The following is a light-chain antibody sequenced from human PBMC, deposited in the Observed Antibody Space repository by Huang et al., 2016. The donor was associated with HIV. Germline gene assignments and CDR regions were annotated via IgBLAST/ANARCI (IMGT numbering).Light chain of an antibody. Sequence: EIVMTQSPPTLSVSPGERATLSCRASQSVSSNLVWYQQKPGQAPRLLIYGASTRASAIPARFSGSGSGTEFTLTISSLQSEDFAVYYCQQYNNWPDTFGQGTKLEIK. CDR1: QSVSSN. V-gene: IGKV3-15*01. CDR3: QQYNNWPDT. CDR2: GAS. J-gene: IGKJ2*01.